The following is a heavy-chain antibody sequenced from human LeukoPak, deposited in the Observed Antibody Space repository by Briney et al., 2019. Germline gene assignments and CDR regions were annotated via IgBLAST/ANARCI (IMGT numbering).Heavy chain of an antibody. CDR3: ARIPTVTFFDY. V-gene: IGHV3-48*04. CDR2: ISSSGSTI. Sequence: GGSLRLSCAASGFTFSSYAMNWVRQAPGKGLEWVSYISSSGSTIYYADSVKGRLTISRDNAKNSLYLQMNSLRAEDTAVYYCARIPTVTFFDYWGQGTLVTVSS. CDR1: GFTFSSYA. J-gene: IGHJ4*02. D-gene: IGHD4-17*01.